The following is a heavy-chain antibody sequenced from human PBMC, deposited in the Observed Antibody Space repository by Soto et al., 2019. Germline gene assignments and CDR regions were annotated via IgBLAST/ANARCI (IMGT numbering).Heavy chain of an antibody. Sequence: ASVKVSCKASGYTFTSYGISWVRQAPGQGLEWMGWISAYNGNTNHAQKLQGRVTMTTDTSTSTAYMELRSLRSDDTAVYYCARVVVRYFDPPPHDFDHWGQGTLVTGSS. D-gene: IGHD3-9*01. V-gene: IGHV1-18*01. CDR3: ARVVVRYFDPPPHDFDH. CDR1: GYTFTSYG. J-gene: IGHJ4*02. CDR2: ISAYNGNT.